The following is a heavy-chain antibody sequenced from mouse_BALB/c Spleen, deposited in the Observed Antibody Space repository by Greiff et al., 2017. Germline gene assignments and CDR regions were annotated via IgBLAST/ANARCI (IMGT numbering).Heavy chain of an antibody. CDR1: GFTFSSYA. D-gene: IGHD1-1*01. CDR3: AREDYGSSYYFDY. V-gene: IGHV5-6-5*01. Sequence: EVMLVESGGGLVKPGGSLKLSCAASGFTFSSYAMSWVRQTPEKRLEWVASISSGGSTYYPDSVKGRFTISRDNARNILYLQMSSLRSEDTAMYYCAREDYGSSYYFDYWGQGTTLTVSS. J-gene: IGHJ2*01. CDR2: ISSGGST.